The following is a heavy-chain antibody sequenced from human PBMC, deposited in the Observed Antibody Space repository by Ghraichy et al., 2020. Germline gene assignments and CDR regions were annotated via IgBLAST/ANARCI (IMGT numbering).Heavy chain of an antibody. CDR2: IKRKIDGGTT. J-gene: IGHJ4*02. V-gene: IGHV3-15*01. D-gene: IGHD2-8*01. CDR1: GFTFSNAW. Sequence: GGSLRLSCTASGFTFSNAWMNWVRQAPGKGLEWVGRIKRKIDGGTTNYAAPVKGRFTISSDESKNMLYVEMNSLRTEDTAVYYCTTLSTHASYCSNGVCFYDYWGQGTLVTVSS. CDR3: TTLSTHASYCSNGVCFYDY.